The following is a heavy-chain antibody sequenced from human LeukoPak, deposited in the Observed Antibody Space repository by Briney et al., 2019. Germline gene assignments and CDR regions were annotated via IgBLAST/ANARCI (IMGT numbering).Heavy chain of an antibody. CDR3: ARRGRYSYGSDFDY. CDR2: IYPGDSDT. Sequence: GESLKISCKTSGYNFATYWIGWVRQMPGRGLEWMGIIYPGDSDTRYSPSFQGQVTISADKSITTAYLQWSSLKASDSAMYYCARRGRYSYGSDFDYWGQGTLVTVSP. CDR1: GYNFATYW. V-gene: IGHV5-51*01. J-gene: IGHJ4*02. D-gene: IGHD1-26*01.